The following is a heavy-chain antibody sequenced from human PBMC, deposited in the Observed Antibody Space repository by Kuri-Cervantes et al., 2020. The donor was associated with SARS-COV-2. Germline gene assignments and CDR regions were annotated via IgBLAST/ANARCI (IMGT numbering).Heavy chain of an antibody. CDR1: GFTFSRSW. V-gene: IGHV3-74*01. CDR3: ARVPIAAPDY. J-gene: IGHJ4*02. Sequence: GGSLRLSCAASGFTFSRSWMLWVRQAPGKGLVWVSRINSDGSVTSYPDSVKGRFTISRDNAKNSLYLQMNSLRAEDTAVYYCARVPIAAPDYWGQGTLVTVSS. D-gene: IGHD6-6*01. CDR2: INSDGSVT.